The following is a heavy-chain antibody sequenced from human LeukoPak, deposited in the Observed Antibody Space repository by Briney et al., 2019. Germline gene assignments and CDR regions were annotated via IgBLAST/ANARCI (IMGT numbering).Heavy chain of an antibody. V-gene: IGHV1-2*02. CDR1: GYTFSGYH. CDR2: INPNSGGT. D-gene: IGHD3-10*01. CDR3: ARGDKKENQSGPSGYFDP. Sequence: ASVKVSCKASGYTFSGYHIYWVRQAPGQGLEWMGWINPNSGGTNFAPKFHGRVSMTRDTAISTAYMELTSLRSDDTAVYYCARGDKKENQSGPSGYFDPWGQGTLVTVSS. J-gene: IGHJ5*02.